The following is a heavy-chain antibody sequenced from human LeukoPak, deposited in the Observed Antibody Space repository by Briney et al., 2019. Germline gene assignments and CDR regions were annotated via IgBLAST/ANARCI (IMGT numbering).Heavy chain of an antibody. CDR1: GFTFSNHA. CDR2: INSGGGST. D-gene: IGHD1-20*01. J-gene: IGHJ4*02. V-gene: IGHV3-23*01. Sequence: GGSLRLSCAASGFTFSNHALNWVRQAPGKGLEWVSGINSGGGSTYYTDSVKGRLTISRDNSKNTLYLQMNSLRADDTAVYYCAKDLSYNYNYFDSWGQGTLVTASS. CDR3: AKDLSYNYNYFDS.